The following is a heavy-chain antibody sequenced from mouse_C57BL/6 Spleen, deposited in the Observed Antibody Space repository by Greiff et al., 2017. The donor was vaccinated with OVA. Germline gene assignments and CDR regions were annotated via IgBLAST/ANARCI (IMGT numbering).Heavy chain of an antibody. Sequence: EVQLQQSGAELVRPGASVKLSCTASGFNIKDYYMHWVKQRPEQGLEWIGRIDPEDGDTEYAPKFQGKATMTADTSSNTAYLQLSSLTSEDTAVYYCTRSRYGRDVDYWGQGTTLTVSS. V-gene: IGHV14-1*01. J-gene: IGHJ2*01. D-gene: IGHD1-1*01. CDR3: TRSRYGRDVDY. CDR2: IDPEDGDT. CDR1: GFNIKDYY.